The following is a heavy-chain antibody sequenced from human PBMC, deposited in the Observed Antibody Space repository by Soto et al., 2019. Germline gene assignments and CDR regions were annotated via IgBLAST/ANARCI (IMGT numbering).Heavy chain of an antibody. D-gene: IGHD5-18*01. Sequence: GESLKISCKGSGYSFTSYWISWVRRMPGKGLEWMGRIDPSDSYTNYSPSSQGHVTISADKSISTAYLQWSSLKASDTAMYYCARHELYSYGSAFDIRGQGTMVTVSS. CDR2: IDPSDSYT. CDR1: GYSFTSYW. V-gene: IGHV5-10-1*01. J-gene: IGHJ3*02. CDR3: ARHELYSYGSAFDI.